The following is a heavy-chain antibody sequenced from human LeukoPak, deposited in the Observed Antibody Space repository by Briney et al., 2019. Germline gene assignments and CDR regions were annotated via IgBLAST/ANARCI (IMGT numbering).Heavy chain of an antibody. D-gene: IGHD5-12*01. CDR3: ARDFSGYAGTYYGMDV. V-gene: IGHV3-30-3*01. Sequence: GGSLRLSCAASGFTFSRYAMHWVRQAPGKGLEWVAVISFDGSEKYNADSVKGRFTISRDNSKNTLYLRMNSLRAEDTAVYYCARDFSGYAGTYYGMDVWGQGTTVTVSS. CDR1: GFTFSRYA. CDR2: ISFDGSEK. J-gene: IGHJ6*02.